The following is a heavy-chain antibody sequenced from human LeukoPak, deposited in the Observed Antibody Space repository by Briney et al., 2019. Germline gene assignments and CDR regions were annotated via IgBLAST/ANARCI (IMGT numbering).Heavy chain of an antibody. D-gene: IGHD1-1*01. CDR2: IYISGST. J-gene: IGHJ4*02. CDR1: GGSISSYY. Sequence: SETLSLTCTVSGGSISSYYWSWIRQPAGKGLEWLGRIYISGSTNYNPSLKSRVTMSVDTSMNQFSLKLSSVTAADTAVYYCARDRGTWNDDGFDYWGQGTLVTVSS. CDR3: ARDRGTWNDDGFDY. V-gene: IGHV4-4*07.